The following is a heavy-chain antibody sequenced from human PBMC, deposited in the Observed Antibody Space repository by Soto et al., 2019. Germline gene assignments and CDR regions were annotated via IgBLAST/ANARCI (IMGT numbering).Heavy chain of an antibody. J-gene: IGHJ4*02. CDR2: IKSKTDGGTT. D-gene: IGHD3-16*01. CDR1: GFTLSNAW. Sequence: EVQLVESGGSLVEPGGSLRLSCAASGFTLSNAWMSWVRQAPGKGLEWVGRIKSKTDGGTTEYAAPVRGRFTITRDDSKNTLDLQMSSLKTEDTAMYYCTIVNWGKLDYWGQGTLATVSS. V-gene: IGHV3-15*01. CDR3: TIVNWGKLDY.